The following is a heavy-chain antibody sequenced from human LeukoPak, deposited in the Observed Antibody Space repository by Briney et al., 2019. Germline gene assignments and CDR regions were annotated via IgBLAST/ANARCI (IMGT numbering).Heavy chain of an antibody. V-gene: IGHV4-39*07. CDR2: IYYSGST. J-gene: IGHJ5*02. CDR3: ARDSGATFWFDP. Sequence: SETLSLTCTVSGGSISSSSYYWGWIRQPPGKGLEWIGSIYYSGSTYYNPSLKSRVTMSVDTSKNQFSLKLSSVTAADTAVYYCARDSGATFWFDPWGQGTLVTVSS. D-gene: IGHD1-26*01. CDR1: GGSISSSSYY.